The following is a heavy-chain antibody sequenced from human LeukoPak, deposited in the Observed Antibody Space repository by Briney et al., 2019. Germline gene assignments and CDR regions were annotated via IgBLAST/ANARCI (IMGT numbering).Heavy chain of an antibody. CDR2: ISYDGSNK. CDR1: GFTFSSYA. V-gene: IGHV3-30*04. CDR3: AREIIVVVPAAKAAYYYYYYMDV. J-gene: IGHJ6*03. Sequence: GGSLRLSCAASGFTFSSYAMHWVRQAPGKGLEWVAVISYDGSNKYYADSVKGRFTISRDNSKNTLYLQMNSLRDEDTAVYYCAREIIVVVPAAKAAYYYYYYMDVWGKGTTVTVSS. D-gene: IGHD2-2*01.